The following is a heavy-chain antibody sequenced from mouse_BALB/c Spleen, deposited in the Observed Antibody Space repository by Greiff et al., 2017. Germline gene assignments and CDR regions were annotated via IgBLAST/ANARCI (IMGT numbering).Heavy chain of an antibody. CDR3: ARGRITTVVATLTGTEEPFDY. CDR2: INPGSGGT. V-gene: IGHV1-54*01. Sequence: QVQLKQSGAELVRPGTSVKVSCKASGYAFTNYLIEWVKQRPGQGLEWIGVINPGSGGTNYNEKFKGKATLTADKSSSTAYMQLSSLTSEDSAVYYCARGRITTVVATLTGTEEPFDYWGQGTTLTVSS. D-gene: IGHD1-1*01. CDR1: GYAFTNYL. J-gene: IGHJ2*01.